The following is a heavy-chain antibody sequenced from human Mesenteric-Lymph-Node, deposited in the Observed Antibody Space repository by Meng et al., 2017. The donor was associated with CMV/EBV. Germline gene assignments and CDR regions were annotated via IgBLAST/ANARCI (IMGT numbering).Heavy chain of an antibody. Sequence: SETLSLTCTVSGASVNFYYWNWVRQPPGKKLEWIGYIYYSGSTYYNPSLKSRVTISVDTSKNQFSLKLSSVTAADTAVYYCAFYRGGSYYGMDVWGQGTTVTVSS. V-gene: IGHV4-59*06. CDR3: AFYRGGSYYGMDV. CDR1: GASVNFYY. J-gene: IGHJ6*02. D-gene: IGHD3-10*01. CDR2: IYYSGST.